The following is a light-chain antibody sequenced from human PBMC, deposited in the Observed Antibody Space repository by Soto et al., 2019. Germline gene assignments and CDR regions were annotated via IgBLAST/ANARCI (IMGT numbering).Light chain of an antibody. V-gene: IGKV3-20*01. CDR1: QSVSSSY. CDR2: GAS. J-gene: IGKJ2*01. Sequence: EIVLTQSPGTLSLSPGERATLSCRASQSVSSSYLAWYQQKPGQAPRLLIYGASSRATDMPDRFSGSGSGTDFTLTISRLEPEDFAVYYCQQYGSSRTFGQGTKLEIK. CDR3: QQYGSSRT.